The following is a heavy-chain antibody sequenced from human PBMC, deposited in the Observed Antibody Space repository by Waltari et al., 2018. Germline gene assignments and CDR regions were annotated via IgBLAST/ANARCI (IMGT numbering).Heavy chain of an antibody. D-gene: IGHD6-19*01. J-gene: IGHJ4*02. Sequence: QLQLQESGPGLVKPSETLYLTCTVSGGSISSSSYYWGWIRQPPGKGLEWIGSIYYSGSTYYNPSLKSRVTISVDTSKNQFSLKLSSVTAADTAVYYCARLPAVAGTDFDYWGQGTLVTVSS. CDR2: IYYSGST. CDR1: GGSISSSSYY. CDR3: ARLPAVAGTDFDY. V-gene: IGHV4-39*01.